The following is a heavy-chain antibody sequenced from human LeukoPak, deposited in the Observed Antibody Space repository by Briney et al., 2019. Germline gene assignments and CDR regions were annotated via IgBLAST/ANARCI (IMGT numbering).Heavy chain of an antibody. CDR1: GYSIISSYS. CDR3: ARAYCSSTSCYKEGWFDP. Sequence: SETLSLTCTVSGYSIISSYSWEWIRQPPGKGLEWIGSFHYSGSTYYNPSLMSRVTISGDTSKNQFSLRLSSVTAADTAVYYCARAYCSSTSCYKEGWFDPWGQGTLVTVSS. V-gene: IGHV4-38-2*02. D-gene: IGHD2-2*02. J-gene: IGHJ5*02. CDR2: FHYSGST.